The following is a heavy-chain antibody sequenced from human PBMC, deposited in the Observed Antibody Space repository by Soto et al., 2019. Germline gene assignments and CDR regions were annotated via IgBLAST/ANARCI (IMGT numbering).Heavy chain of an antibody. CDR3: APWFGAFEY. CDR1: GFTFSSYG. Sequence: QVQLVESGGGVVQPGRSLRLSCAASGFTFSSYGMHWVRPAPGKGLEWVAVISYDGSNKYYADSVKGRFTISRDNSKNTLYLQMNSLRAEDTAVYYCAPWFGAFEYWGQGTLVTVSS. J-gene: IGHJ4*02. CDR2: ISYDGSNK. V-gene: IGHV3-30*03. D-gene: IGHD3-10*01.